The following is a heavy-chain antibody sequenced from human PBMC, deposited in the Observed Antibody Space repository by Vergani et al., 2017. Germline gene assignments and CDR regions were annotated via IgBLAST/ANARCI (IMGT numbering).Heavy chain of an antibody. CDR2: IHHSENT. V-gene: IGHV4-59*11. J-gene: IGHJ5*02. CDR1: FDSIRNLY. D-gene: IGHD6-19*01. Sequence: QVQLQESGPGLVKSSETLSLTCSVSFDSIRNLYCNWIRQPPGKGLEWIGSIHHSENTNYNPSLKTRVTISVDTSKNQFSLTLTSVTAADTAVYYCASDTRSGQRADRWGQGILVTVTS. CDR3: ASDTRSGQRADR.